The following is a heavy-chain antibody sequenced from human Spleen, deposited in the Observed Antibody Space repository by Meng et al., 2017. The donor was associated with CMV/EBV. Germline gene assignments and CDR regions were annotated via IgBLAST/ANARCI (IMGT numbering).Heavy chain of an antibody. Sequence: LSLTCAVSGFTFNTYSIDWVRQAPGKGLEWVSSISSSSNYIYYADSVKGRFTISRDNAINSLYLQMNALRAEDTAVYYCARTTFPYDSFDYWGQGTLVTVSS. CDR2: ISSSSNYI. V-gene: IGHV3-21*04. CDR3: ARTTFPYDSFDY. J-gene: IGHJ4*02. CDR1: GFTFNTYS. D-gene: IGHD3-22*01.